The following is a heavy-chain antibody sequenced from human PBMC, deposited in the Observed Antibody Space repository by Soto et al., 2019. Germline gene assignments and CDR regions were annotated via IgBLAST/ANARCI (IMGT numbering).Heavy chain of an antibody. D-gene: IGHD5-12*01. CDR3: ARVIYGGWSTIKDYYYYAMDV. CDR2: ISGGSSRI. CDR1: GFTFSGYS. Sequence: LRLSCSASGFTFSGYSMNWVRQAPGKGLEWVSYISGGSSRIFYADSVKGRFTISRDNAKNSLYLQMNSLRDEDTGVYYCARVIYGGWSTIKDYYYYAMDVWGQGTTVTVSS. V-gene: IGHV3-48*02. J-gene: IGHJ6*02.